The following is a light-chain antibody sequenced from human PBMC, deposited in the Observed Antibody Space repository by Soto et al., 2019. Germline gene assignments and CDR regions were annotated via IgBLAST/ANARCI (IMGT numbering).Light chain of an antibody. CDR1: STDVTGRNY. CDR3: SSYAGSSNV. J-gene: IGLJ1*01. Sequence: QSVLTQPASVSGSPGQSITISCTGTSTDVTGRNYVSWYQQHPGKAPKVIIYEVTNRPSGISDRFSGSKSGNTASLTVSGLQAEDEADYYCSSYAGSSNVFGTGTKGTVL. CDR2: EVT. V-gene: IGLV2-14*01.